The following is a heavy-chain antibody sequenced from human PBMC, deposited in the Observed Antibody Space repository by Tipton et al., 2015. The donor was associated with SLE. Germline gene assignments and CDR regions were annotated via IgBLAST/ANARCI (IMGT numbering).Heavy chain of an antibody. J-gene: IGHJ4*02. V-gene: IGHV3-7*03. CDR3: ARTGTVAGKNY. CDR1: NYSISSGYY. D-gene: IGHD6-19*01. Sequence: LSLTCGVSNYSISSGYYWGWIRQSPGKGLEWVANIKQDGSEKYYVDSVKGRFTISRDNAKNSLYLQMSSLRSEDTAVYYCARTGTVAGKNYWGQGTLVTVSS. CDR2: IKQDGSEK.